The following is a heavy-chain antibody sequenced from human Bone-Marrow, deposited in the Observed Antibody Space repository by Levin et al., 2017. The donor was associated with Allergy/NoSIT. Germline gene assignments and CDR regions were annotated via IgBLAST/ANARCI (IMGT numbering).Heavy chain of an antibody. Sequence: GGSLRLSCAASGFTFSSYGMHWVRQAPGKGLEWVAVISYDGSNKYYADSVKGRFTISRDNSKNTLYLQMNSLRAEDTAVYYCAKDGAAVGASGSYWYFDLWGRGTLVTVSS. CDR3: AKDGAAVGASGSYWYFDL. CDR2: ISYDGSNK. V-gene: IGHV3-30*18. CDR1: GFTFSSYG. J-gene: IGHJ2*01. D-gene: IGHD6-19*01.